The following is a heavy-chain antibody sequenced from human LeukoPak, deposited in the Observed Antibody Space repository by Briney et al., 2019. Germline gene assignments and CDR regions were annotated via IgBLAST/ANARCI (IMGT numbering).Heavy chain of an antibody. J-gene: IGHJ4*02. CDR3: AADDLNIGY. CDR1: VFSFSSSA. Sequence: ASVNVSCKASVFSFSSSAIQWVRQAGGQRLARMGWVVVVSGNTNFAEKFKERVTITRDMSTSAAYMELNSLRSEETAVYFCAADDLNIGYWGQGTMVSVSS. D-gene: IGHD2/OR15-2a*01. V-gene: IGHV1-58*02. CDR2: VVVVSGNT.